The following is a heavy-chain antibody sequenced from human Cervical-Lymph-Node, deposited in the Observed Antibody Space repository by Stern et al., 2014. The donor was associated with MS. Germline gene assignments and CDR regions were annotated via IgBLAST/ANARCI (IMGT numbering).Heavy chain of an antibody. Sequence: VQLVESGGGVVQPGRSLRLSCAASGFTFSNYGMHWVRQAPGKGLEWVAVIWYDGSNKYYADSVKGRFTISRDNSKNTLYLQMNSLRAEDTAVYYCARDIRITMSYAMDVWGQGTTVTVSS. V-gene: IGHV3-33*01. CDR3: ARDIRITMSYAMDV. CDR1: GFTFSNYG. D-gene: IGHD3-22*01. CDR2: IWYDGSNK. J-gene: IGHJ6*02.